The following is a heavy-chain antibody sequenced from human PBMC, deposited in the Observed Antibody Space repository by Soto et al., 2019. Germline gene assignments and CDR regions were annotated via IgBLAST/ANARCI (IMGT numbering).Heavy chain of an antibody. Sequence: EVQLVESGGGLVKPGGSLRISCAGAGFIFSTSIMNWVRPAPGKGLEWVSSISGSSSYIYYADSVKGRFTISRDNAQNSLSLQMNSLRAEDTAWYYCATGHTEVDNWGQGTLGTVSS. V-gene: IGHV3-21*06. J-gene: IGHJ4*02. CDR1: GFIFSTSI. CDR2: ISGSSSYI. D-gene: IGHD5-18*01. CDR3: ATGHTEVDN.